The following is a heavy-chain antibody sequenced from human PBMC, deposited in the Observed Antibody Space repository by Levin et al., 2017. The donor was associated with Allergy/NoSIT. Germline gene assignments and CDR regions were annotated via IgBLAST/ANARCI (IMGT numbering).Heavy chain of an antibody. CDR2: IYWNDDK. CDR1: GFSLSTSGVG. J-gene: IGHJ5*02. V-gene: IGHV2-5*01. CDR3: AHRTYYYDSSGYKYRFDP. Sequence: SGPTLVKPTQTLTLTCTFSGFSLSTSGVGVGWIRQPPGKALEWLALIYWNDDKRYSPSLKSRLTITKDTSKNQVVLTMTNMDPVDTATYYCAHRTYYYDSSGYKYRFDPWGQGTLVTVSS. D-gene: IGHD3-22*01.